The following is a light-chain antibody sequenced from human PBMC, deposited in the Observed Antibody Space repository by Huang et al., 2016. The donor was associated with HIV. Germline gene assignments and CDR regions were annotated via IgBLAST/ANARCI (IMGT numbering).Light chain of an antibody. V-gene: IGKV1-NL1*01. J-gene: IGKJ1*01. CDR2: AAS. CDR3: QQYHSSWT. Sequence: DIQMTQSPLSLSASVGDRVTTTCRASQGIRNSLAWYQQKPGKAPKLLVYAASRLESGVPSWFSGSGSGTNFTLTISSLQPEDFATYYCQQYHSSWTFGQGTKVEIK. CDR1: QGIRNS.